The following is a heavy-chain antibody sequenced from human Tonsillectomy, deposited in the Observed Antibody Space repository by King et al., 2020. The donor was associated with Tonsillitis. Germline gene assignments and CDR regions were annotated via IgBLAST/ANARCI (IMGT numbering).Heavy chain of an antibody. CDR3: ARGGDTVLNYFDS. D-gene: IGHD3-16*02. Sequence: VQLVQSGAELKKPGSSVKVSCKVSGGTFSTYGLSWVRQAPGQGLEWMGVIIPSFRTANYAQSFQGRVTITADESTSTAFLELSSLRSDDTAVYYCARGGDTVLNYFDSWRQGTLVTVSS. CDR1: GGTFSTYG. CDR2: IIPSFRTA. J-gene: IGHJ4*02. V-gene: IGHV1-69*01.